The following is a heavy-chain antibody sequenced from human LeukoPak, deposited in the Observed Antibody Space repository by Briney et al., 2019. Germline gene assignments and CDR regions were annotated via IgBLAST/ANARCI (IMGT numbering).Heavy chain of an antibody. D-gene: IGHD2-2*01. CDR1: GFTFSSYW. J-gene: IGHJ4*02. Sequence: GGSLRLSCAASGFTFSSYWMSWVRQAPGKGLEWVANIKQDGSEKYYVDSVKGRFTISRDNAKNSLYLQMNSLRAEDTAVYYCARGTIVVVPAATYYFDYWGQGTLVTVSP. V-gene: IGHV3-7*01. CDR2: IKQDGSEK. CDR3: ARGTIVVVPAATYYFDY.